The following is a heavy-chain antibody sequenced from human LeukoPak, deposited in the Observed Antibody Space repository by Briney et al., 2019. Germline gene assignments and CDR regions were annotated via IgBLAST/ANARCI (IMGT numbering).Heavy chain of an antibody. CDR1: GFTVSSNY. D-gene: IGHD6-19*01. Sequence: GGSLRLSCAASGFTVSSNYMSWVRQAPGKGLEWVSVIYSGGSTYYADSVKGRFTISRDNSKNTLYLRMSSLRAEDTAVYYCAREAVAGSIDYWGQGTLVTVSS. CDR3: AREAVAGSIDY. J-gene: IGHJ4*02. CDR2: IYSGGST. V-gene: IGHV3-66*02.